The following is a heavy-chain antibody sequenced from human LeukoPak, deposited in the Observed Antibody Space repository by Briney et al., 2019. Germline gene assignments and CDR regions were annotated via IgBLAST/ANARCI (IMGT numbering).Heavy chain of an antibody. D-gene: IGHD3-3*01. Sequence: PSETLSLTCTVSGGSISSYYWSWIRQPAGKGLEWIGRIYTSGSTNYNPSLKSRVTISVDKSKNQFSPKLRSVTAAETAVYYCGRGVQYYDFWSGRYYYMDVWGKGTTVTVSS. CDR2: IYTSGST. V-gene: IGHV4-4*07. J-gene: IGHJ6*03. CDR1: GGSISSYY. CDR3: GRGVQYYDFWSGRYYYMDV.